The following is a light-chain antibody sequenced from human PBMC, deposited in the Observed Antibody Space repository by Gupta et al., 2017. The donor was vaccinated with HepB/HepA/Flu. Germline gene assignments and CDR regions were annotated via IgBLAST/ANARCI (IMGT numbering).Light chain of an antibody. J-gene: IGLJ2*01. CDR1: SSNIGAHYD. V-gene: IGLV1-40*01. CDR3: QSSATSLSSVV. CDR2: DNN. Sequence: QSGLTQPPSVSGAPGQRVTISCTGSSSNIGAHYDVHWYQQLPKTAPKLLIYDNNRRPSGVPDRFSGSTSGTSASLDITGLQTEDAADDYCQSSATSLSSVVFGGGTKLTVL.